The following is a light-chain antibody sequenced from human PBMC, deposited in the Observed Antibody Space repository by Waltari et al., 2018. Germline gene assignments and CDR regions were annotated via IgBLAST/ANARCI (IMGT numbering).Light chain of an antibody. V-gene: IGKV3-11*01. CDR3: RVRSNWPPVT. CDR2: DAS. CDR1: QSVNEY. Sequence: EIVLTQSPATLSLSPGERATLSCRASQSVNEYLAWYQQIPGQAPRLLIYDASNRATGIPARFSGSGSTTDFTLTISSLEPEDFAIYYCRVRSNWPPVTFGGGTKVEIK. J-gene: IGKJ4*01.